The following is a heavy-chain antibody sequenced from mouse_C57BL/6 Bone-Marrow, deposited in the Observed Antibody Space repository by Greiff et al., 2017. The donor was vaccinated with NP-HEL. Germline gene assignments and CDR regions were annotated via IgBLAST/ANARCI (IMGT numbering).Heavy chain of an antibody. D-gene: IGHD2-2*01. Sequence: VQLQQPGAELVMPGASVKLSCKASGYTFTSYWMHWVKQRPGQGLEWIGEIDPSDSYTNYNQTLKGKFTLTVDKSSSTAYMQLSSLTSEDSAVYYCAKDGYDGEAWFAYWGQGTLVTVSA. CDR2: IDPSDSYT. CDR1: GYTFTSYW. J-gene: IGHJ3*01. V-gene: IGHV1-69*01. CDR3: AKDGYDGEAWFAY.